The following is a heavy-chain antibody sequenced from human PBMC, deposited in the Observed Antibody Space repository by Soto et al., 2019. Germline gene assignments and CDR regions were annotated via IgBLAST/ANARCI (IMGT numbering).Heavy chain of an antibody. V-gene: IGHV1-18*04. D-gene: IGHD6-13*01. CDR3: AREDSSSWYAWFDP. CDR2: ISGYSGHT. J-gene: IGHJ5*02. CDR1: GYTFTTYG. Sequence: ASVKVSCKGSGYTFTTYGISWVRQAPGQGLEWMGWISGYSGHTNYAQKFQCRVTMTTDTSTSTAYMELRSLRSDDTAVYYCAREDSSSWYAWFDPWGKGTLVTVSS.